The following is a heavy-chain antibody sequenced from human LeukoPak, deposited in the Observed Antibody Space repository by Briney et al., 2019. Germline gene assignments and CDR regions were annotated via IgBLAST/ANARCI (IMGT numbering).Heavy chain of an antibody. CDR2: INPNSGGT. D-gene: IGHD6-19*01. J-gene: IGHJ4*02. Sequence: ASVKVSFKASGYTFTGYYMHWVRQAPGQGLEWMGWINPNSGGTNYAQKFQGRVTMTRDTSISTAYMELSRLRSDDTAVYYCARGGGRAVAGSGYWGQGTLVTVSS. CDR1: GYTFTGYY. V-gene: IGHV1-2*02. CDR3: ARGGGRAVAGSGY.